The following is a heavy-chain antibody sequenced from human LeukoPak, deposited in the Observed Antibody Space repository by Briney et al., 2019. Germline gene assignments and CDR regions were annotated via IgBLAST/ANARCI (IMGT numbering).Heavy chain of an antibody. V-gene: IGHV3-48*04. Sequence: GGSLRLSCAASGFTFSSYFMHWVRQAPGKGLEWVSYISSSSSTIYYADSVKGRFTISRDNAKNSLYLQMNSLRAEDTAVYYCARQLYAAAADYWGQGTLVTVSS. CDR2: ISSSSSTI. CDR1: GFTFSSYF. CDR3: ARQLYAAAADY. J-gene: IGHJ4*02. D-gene: IGHD6-13*01.